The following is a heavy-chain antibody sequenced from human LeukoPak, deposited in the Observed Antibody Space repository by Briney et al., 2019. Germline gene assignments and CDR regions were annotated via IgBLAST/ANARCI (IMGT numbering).Heavy chain of an antibody. CDR1: GFTVGTKY. J-gene: IGHJ2*01. Sequence: PGGSLRLSCAAPGFTVGTKYMNWVRQAPGKGLEWVSIIYSGGTTYYADSVKGRFTISRDTSKNTLSLQMNSLRAEDTAVYFCARVGDHFHWNLDLWGRGTLVTVSS. D-gene: IGHD5-24*01. CDR3: ARVGDHFHWNLDL. CDR2: IYSGGTT. V-gene: IGHV3-53*01.